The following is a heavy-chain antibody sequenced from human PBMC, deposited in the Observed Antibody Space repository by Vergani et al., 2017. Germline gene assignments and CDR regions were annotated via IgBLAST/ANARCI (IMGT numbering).Heavy chain of an antibody. CDR1: GFTFSNSA. CDR3: AKALDPNCKGGNCYSYYYGLDL. Sequence: EVHLLESGGGQVEAGGSLRLSCVASGFTFSNSAMSWVRRAPGKGLQWVSAISGSGGNTLYTDSVKGRFTISRDNSKDTLYMQMNSLRVEDTAIYYCAKALDPNCKGGNCYSYYYGLDLWGQGTTVTVSS. J-gene: IGHJ6*02. V-gene: IGHV3-23*01. D-gene: IGHD2-21*01. CDR2: ISGSGGNT.